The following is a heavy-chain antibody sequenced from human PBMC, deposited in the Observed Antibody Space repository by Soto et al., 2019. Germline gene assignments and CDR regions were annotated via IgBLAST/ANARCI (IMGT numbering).Heavy chain of an antibody. CDR1: GFSLSTSGVR. CDR2: IYWNDDK. V-gene: IGHV2-5*01. Sequence: QITLKESGPTLVKPTQTLTLTCTFSGFSLSTSGVRVGWIRQPPGKALEWLALIYWNDDKRYSPSLKSRLTITKDTSKNQVVLTMTNMDPVDTATYYCAHRPSGWYLFDYWGQGTLVTVSS. CDR3: AHRPSGWYLFDY. D-gene: IGHD6-19*01. J-gene: IGHJ4*02.